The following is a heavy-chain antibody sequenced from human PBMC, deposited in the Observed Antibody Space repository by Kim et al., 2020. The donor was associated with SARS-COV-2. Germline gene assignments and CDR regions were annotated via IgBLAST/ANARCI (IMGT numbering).Heavy chain of an antibody. V-gene: IGHV3-9*01. CDR3: AHGSQCDY. J-gene: IGHJ4*02. Sequence: SGSIGYADSVKGRFTISRDNAKNALYLQMNSLRAEDTALYYCAHGSQCDYWGQGTLVTVSS. D-gene: IGHD1-26*01. CDR2: SGSI.